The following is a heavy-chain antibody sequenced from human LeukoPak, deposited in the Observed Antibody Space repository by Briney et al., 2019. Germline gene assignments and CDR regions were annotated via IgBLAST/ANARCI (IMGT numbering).Heavy chain of an antibody. CDR2: INPNSGGT. J-gene: IGHJ3*02. CDR1: GYTFTGYY. Sequence: ASVKVSCKASGYTFTGYYMHWVRQAPGQGLEWMGWINPNSGGTNYAQKFQGWVTMTRDTSISTAYMELSRLRSDDTAVYYCARAGHYGDKYAFDIWGQGTMVTVSS. D-gene: IGHD4-17*01. CDR3: ARAGHYGDKYAFDI. V-gene: IGHV1-2*04.